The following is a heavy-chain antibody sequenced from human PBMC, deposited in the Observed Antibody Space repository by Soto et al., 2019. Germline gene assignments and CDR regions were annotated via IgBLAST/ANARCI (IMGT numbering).Heavy chain of an antibody. CDR2: ISSNGGST. CDR3: AREGYCSSTSCYSFDY. V-gene: IGHV3-64*01. Sequence: EVQLVESGGGLVQPGGSLRLSCAASGFTFSIYAMHWVRQAPGKGLEYVSAISSNGGSTYYANSVKGRFTISRDNSKNXLELQMGSLRAEDMAVYYCAREGYCSSTSCYSFDYWGQGTLVTVSS. J-gene: IGHJ4*02. D-gene: IGHD2-2*01. CDR1: GFTFSIYA.